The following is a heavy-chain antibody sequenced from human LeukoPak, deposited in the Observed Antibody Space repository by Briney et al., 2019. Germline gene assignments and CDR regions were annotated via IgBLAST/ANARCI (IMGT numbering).Heavy chain of an antibody. Sequence: SQTLSLTCTVSGGSISSGGYYWSWIRQHPGKGLEWIGYIYYSGSTYYNPSLKSRVTISVDTSKNQFSLKLSSVTAADTAVYYCARDRYDSSGYYPIYGMDVWGQGTTVTVSS. CDR3: ARDRYDSSGYYPIYGMDV. V-gene: IGHV4-31*03. CDR2: IYYSGST. D-gene: IGHD3-22*01. CDR1: GGSISSGGYY. J-gene: IGHJ6*02.